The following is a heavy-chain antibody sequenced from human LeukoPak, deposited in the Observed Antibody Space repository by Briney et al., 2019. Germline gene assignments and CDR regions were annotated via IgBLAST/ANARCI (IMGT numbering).Heavy chain of an antibody. V-gene: IGHV1-2*02. J-gene: IGHJ4*02. CDR1: RYTFTDYW. D-gene: IGHD4-11*01. Sequence: ASVTVSRKASRYTFTDYWIHWVRQAPGQGIEWMGCMNPNSGVTGYAQRFQGRVTMTRDTSISTAYMELSSLRSDDTAVYYCARDPGYLQSDYWGQGTLVTVPS. CDR2: MNPNSGVT. CDR3: ARDPGYLQSDY.